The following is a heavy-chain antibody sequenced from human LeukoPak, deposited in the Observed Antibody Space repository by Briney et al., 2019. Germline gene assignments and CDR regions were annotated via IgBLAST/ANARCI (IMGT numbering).Heavy chain of an antibody. CDR3: AGDYRGSYYFY. CDR2: ISGYSGNT. J-gene: IGHJ4*02. CDR1: GYTFTTYG. V-gene: IGHV1-18*01. Sequence: ASVKVSCKASGYTFTTYGISWVRQAPGQGLEWVGWISGYSGNTDYAQKFQDRVTMTTDTSTSTAYMELRSLSSDDTAVYYCAGDYRGSYYFYWGQGTLVTVSS. D-gene: IGHD1-26*01.